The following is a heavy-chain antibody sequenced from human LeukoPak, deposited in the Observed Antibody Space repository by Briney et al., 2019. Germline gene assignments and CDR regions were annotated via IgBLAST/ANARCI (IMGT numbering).Heavy chain of an antibody. J-gene: IGHJ3*02. CDR1: GGSISSYY. D-gene: IGHD7-27*01. CDR2: IYYSGST. CDR3: ARAHLGLDAFDI. V-gene: IGHV4-59*01. Sequence: SETLSLTCTVSGGSISSYYWSWIRQPPGKGLEWIGYIYYSGSTNYNPSLKSRVTISVDTSKNQFSLKLSSVTAADTAVYYCARAHLGLDAFDIWGQGTMVTVSS.